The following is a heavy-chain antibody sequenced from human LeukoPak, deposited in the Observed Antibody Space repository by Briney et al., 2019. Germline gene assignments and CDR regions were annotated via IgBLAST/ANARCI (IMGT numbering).Heavy chain of an antibody. CDR1: GGSISSYY. V-gene: IGHV4-59*08. CDR3: ARHAGYDSSGYDWFDP. CDR2: IYYSGST. Sequence: SETPSLTCTVSGGSISSYYWSWIRQPPGKGLEWIGYIYYSGSTSYNPSLKSRVTVSVDTSKNQFSLNLSSVTASDTAVYYCARHAGYDSSGYDWFDPWGQGTLVTVSS. D-gene: IGHD3-22*01. J-gene: IGHJ5*02.